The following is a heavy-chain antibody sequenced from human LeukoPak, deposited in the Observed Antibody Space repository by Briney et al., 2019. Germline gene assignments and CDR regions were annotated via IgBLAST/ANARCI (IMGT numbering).Heavy chain of an antibody. D-gene: IGHD1/OR15-1a*01. J-gene: IGHJ6*02. CDR1: GFTFSSHA. Sequence: GGSLRLSCAASGFTFSSHAMSWVRQAPEKGLEWVSIISSSGGTAYYADSVKGRFTISRDNSKNTLYLQMNSLRAEDTAVYYCAKGWNNMDVWGQGTTVTVSS. CDR2: ISSSGGTA. CDR3: AKGWNNMDV. V-gene: IGHV3-23*01.